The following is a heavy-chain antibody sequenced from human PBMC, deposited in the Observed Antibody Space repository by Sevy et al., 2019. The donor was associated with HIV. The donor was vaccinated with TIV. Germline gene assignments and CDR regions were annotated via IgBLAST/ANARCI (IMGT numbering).Heavy chain of an antibody. Sequence: ASVKVSCKASGYTFTSYDINWVRQATGQGLEWMGWMNPNSGNTGYAQKFQGRVTMTRKTSISTAYMELSSLRSEDTAVYYCAAGIVVVTAHRAFDIWGQGTMVTVSS. CDR1: GYTFTSYD. J-gene: IGHJ3*02. V-gene: IGHV1-8*01. CDR3: AAGIVVVTAHRAFDI. CDR2: MNPNSGNT. D-gene: IGHD2-21*02.